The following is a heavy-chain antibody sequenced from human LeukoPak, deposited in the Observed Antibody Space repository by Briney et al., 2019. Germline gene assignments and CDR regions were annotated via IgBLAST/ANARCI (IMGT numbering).Heavy chain of an antibody. CDR1: GGTFSSYA. CDR3: AREAIRPSGSYYVWFDP. D-gene: IGHD1-26*01. Sequence: TVKVSCKASGGTFSSYAISWVRQAPGQGLEWMGGIIPIFGTANYAQKFQGRVTITADESTSTAYMELSSLRSEDTAVYYCAREAIRPSGSYYVWFDPWGQGTLVTVSS. J-gene: IGHJ5*02. V-gene: IGHV1-69*13. CDR2: IIPIFGTA.